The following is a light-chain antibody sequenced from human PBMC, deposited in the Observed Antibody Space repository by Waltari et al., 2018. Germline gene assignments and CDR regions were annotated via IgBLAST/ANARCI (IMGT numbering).Light chain of an antibody. CDR2: WAS. J-gene: IGKJ2*01. CDR3: QQYYTAPYT. CDR1: HSILYSSNNKNY. V-gene: IGKV4-1*01. Sequence: DIVMTPSPDSLTVSLGERATINCKSRHSILYSSNNKNYLAWYQQKPGQPPNLLIYWASTRESGVPDRFSGSGSGTDFTLTISSLQAEDVAVYYCQQYYTAPYTFGQGTKLEIK.